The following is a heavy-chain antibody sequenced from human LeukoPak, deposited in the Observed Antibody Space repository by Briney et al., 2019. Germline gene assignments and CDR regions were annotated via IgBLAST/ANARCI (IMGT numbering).Heavy chain of an antibody. CDR3: ARDSGDGYTSPFDY. V-gene: IGHV4-59*01. CDR2: IYYSGST. J-gene: IGHJ4*02. D-gene: IGHD5-24*01. Sequence: PSETLSLTCTVSGGSISSYYWSWIRQPPGKGLEWIGYIYYSGSTNYNPSLKSRVTISVDTSKNQFSLKLSSVPAADTAVYYCARDSGDGYTSPFDYWGQGTLVTVSS. CDR1: GGSISSYY.